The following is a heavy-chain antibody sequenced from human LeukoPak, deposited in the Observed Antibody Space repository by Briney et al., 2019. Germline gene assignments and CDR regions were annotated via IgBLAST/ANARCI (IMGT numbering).Heavy chain of an antibody. CDR2: INHSGST. Sequence: KASETLSLTCAVYGGSFSGYYWSWIRQPPGKGLEWIGEINHSGSTNYNPSLKSRVTISVDTSKNQFSLKLSSVTAADTAVYYCASSYYYDSSGYSTPLDYWGQGTLVTVSS. D-gene: IGHD3-22*01. CDR3: ASSYYYDSSGYSTPLDY. CDR1: GGSFSGYY. J-gene: IGHJ4*02. V-gene: IGHV4-34*01.